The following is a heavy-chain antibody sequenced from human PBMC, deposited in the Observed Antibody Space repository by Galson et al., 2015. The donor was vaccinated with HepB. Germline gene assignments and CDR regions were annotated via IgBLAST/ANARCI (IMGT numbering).Heavy chain of an antibody. CDR3: AKPWGVGGTPYYFDY. Sequence: SLRLSCAAPGFTFSSYSMNWVRQAPGRGLEWVSGISGSGGSTNYADSVKGRFTISRDNSKSTLYLQMNSLRADDTALYFCAKPWGVGGTPYYFDYWGQGTLVTVSS. J-gene: IGHJ4*02. CDR1: GFTFSSYS. D-gene: IGHD1-26*01. V-gene: IGHV3-23*01. CDR2: ISGSGGST.